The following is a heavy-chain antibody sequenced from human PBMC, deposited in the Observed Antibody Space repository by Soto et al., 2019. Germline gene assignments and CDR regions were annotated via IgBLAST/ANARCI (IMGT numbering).Heavy chain of an antibody. V-gene: IGHV3-33*01. CDR1: GFTFSSYG. Sequence: GGSLRLSCAASGFTFSSYGMHWVRQAPGKGLEWVAVIWYDGSNKYYADSVKGRFTISRDNSKNTLYLQMNSLRAEDTAVYYCARDAHDAPYSSGWYAFDIWCQGTMVTVSS. J-gene: IGHJ3*02. D-gene: IGHD6-19*01. CDR2: IWYDGSNK. CDR3: ARDAHDAPYSSGWYAFDI.